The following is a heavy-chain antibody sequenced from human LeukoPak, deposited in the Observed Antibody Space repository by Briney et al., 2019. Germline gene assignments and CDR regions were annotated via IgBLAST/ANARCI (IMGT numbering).Heavy chain of an antibody. D-gene: IGHD5-18*01. CDR1: GGSFSGYY. Sequence: KPSETLSLTCAVYGGSFSGYYWSWIRQPPGKGLEWIGEINHSGSTTYNPSLKSRVTISVDTSKNQFSLKLSSVTATDTAVYYCARGSGWIQLWLRDAFDIWGQGTMVTVSS. CDR3: ARGSGWIQLWLRDAFDI. CDR2: INHSGST. V-gene: IGHV4-34*01. J-gene: IGHJ3*02.